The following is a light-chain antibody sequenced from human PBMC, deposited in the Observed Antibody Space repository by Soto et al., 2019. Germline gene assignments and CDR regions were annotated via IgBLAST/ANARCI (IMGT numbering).Light chain of an antibody. J-gene: IGKJ2*01. Sequence: DIQMTQSPSILSASVGDRVTITCRASQSISSWLAWYQQKPGKAPKLLIYDASSLESGVPSRFSGSGSGTEFTLTISSLQPDDFATYYCQQYNSYSPTFGQGTNLEIK. CDR1: QSISSW. V-gene: IGKV1-5*01. CDR2: DAS. CDR3: QQYNSYSPT.